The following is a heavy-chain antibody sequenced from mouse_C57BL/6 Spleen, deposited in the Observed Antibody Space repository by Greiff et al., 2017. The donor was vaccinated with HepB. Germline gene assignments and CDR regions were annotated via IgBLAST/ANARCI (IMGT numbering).Heavy chain of an antibody. J-gene: IGHJ4*01. CDR2: IYPGDGDT. Sequence: QVQLQQSGPELVKPGASVKISCKASGYAFSSSWMNWVKQRPGKGLEWIGRIYPGDGDTNYNGKFKGKATLTADKSSSTAYMQLSSLTSEDSAVYFCARVWDVGGAMDYWGQGTSVTVSS. V-gene: IGHV1-82*01. D-gene: IGHD4-1*01. CDR1: GYAFSSSW. CDR3: ARVWDVGGAMDY.